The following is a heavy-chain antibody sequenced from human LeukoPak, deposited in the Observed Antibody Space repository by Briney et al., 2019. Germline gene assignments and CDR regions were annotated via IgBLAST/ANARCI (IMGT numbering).Heavy chain of an antibody. V-gene: IGHV3-66*01. D-gene: IGHD5-18*01. CDR1: GFTVTNNY. Sequence: GGSLRLSCAASGFTVTNNYMGWVRQAPGKGLEWVSVIYSGGSTFYADSVKGRFTISRDNSKNTLYLQMDSLRAEDTAVYYCARDRAYSYGYSYYFDDWGQGTLVTVSS. J-gene: IGHJ4*02. CDR2: IYSGGST. CDR3: ARDRAYSYGYSYYFDD.